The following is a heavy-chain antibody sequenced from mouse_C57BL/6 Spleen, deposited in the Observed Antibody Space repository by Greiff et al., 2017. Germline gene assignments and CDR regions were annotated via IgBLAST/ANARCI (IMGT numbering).Heavy chain of an antibody. CDR3: ASNSGNYLYCDY. CDR2: INPSTGGT. CDR1: GYSFTGYY. J-gene: IGHJ2*01. Sequence: VHVKQSGPELVKPGASVKISCKASGYSFTGYYMNWVKQSPEKSLEWIGEINPSTGGTTYNQKFKAKATLTVDKSSSTAYMQLKSLTSEDSAVXYCASNSGNYLYCDYWGQGTTLTVSS. V-gene: IGHV1-42*01. D-gene: IGHD2-1*01.